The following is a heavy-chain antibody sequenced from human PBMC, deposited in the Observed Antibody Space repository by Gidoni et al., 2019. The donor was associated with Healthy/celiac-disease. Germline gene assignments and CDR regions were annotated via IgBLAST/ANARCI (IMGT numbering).Heavy chain of an antibody. D-gene: IGHD6-13*01. CDR2: ISYDGSNK. V-gene: IGHV3-30*18. CDR1: GFTFSSYG. J-gene: IGHJ4*02. CDR3: AKGRAGSSWYDIDY. Sequence: QVQLVESGGGLVQPGRSLRLTCAASGFTFSSYGMHWVRQAPGKGLEWVAVISYDGSNKYYADSVKGRFTISRDNSKITLYLQMNSLRAEDTAVYYCAKGRAGSSWYDIDYWGQGTLGSVSA.